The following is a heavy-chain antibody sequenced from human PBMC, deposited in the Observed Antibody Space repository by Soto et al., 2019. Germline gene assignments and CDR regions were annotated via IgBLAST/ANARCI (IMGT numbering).Heavy chain of an antibody. V-gene: IGHV3-23*01. J-gene: IGHJ6*02. CDR3: AKARVAGYYYYYGMDV. Sequence: AGGSLRPSCAAAGFPFPCYWMRWGPPAPGGGLEWVSAISGSGGSTYYADAVQGLFTISRDNSKNTLYLQMNSLRAEDTAVYYCAKARVAGYYYYYGMDVWGQGTTVTVSS. CDR2: ISGSGGST. D-gene: IGHD6-19*01. CDR1: GFPFPCYW.